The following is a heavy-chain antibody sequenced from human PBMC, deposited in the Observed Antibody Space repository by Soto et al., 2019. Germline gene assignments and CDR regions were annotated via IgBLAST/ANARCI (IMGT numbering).Heavy chain of an antibody. J-gene: IGHJ4*02. D-gene: IGHD3-22*01. CDR3: AKDSGLAAGRQLALCPDY. Sequence: GGSLRLSCAASGFTFDDYAMHWVRQVPGKGLEWLSGIDWDGSRIDYADSVKGRFTTSRDNAKNSLYLQMNSLREEDTALYYCAKDSGLAAGRQLALCPDYWGQGTQVTASS. CDR1: GFTFDDYA. V-gene: IGHV3-9*01. CDR2: IDWDGSRI.